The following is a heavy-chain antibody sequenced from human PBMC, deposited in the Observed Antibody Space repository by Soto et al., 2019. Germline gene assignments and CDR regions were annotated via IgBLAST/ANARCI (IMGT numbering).Heavy chain of an antibody. J-gene: IGHJ4*02. D-gene: IGHD2-8*01. CDR3: VRYADHNYD. CDR1: GFTVSSNY. CDR2: IYSDGAT. V-gene: IGHV3-53*01. Sequence: EVQLVESGGALIQPGGSLRLSCVVSGFTVSSNYISWVRQAPGKGLECVSIIYSDGATFYADSVKGRFTISRDNSKNTLYLQMNSLRAEDTAVYYCVRYADHNYDWGQGTLVTVSS.